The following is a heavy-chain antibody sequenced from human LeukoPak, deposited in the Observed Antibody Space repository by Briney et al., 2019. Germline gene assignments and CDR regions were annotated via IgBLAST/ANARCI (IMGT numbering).Heavy chain of an antibody. Sequence: PGGTLRLSCAASGFIFSSYAMSWVRQAPGKGLEWVSAISGSGGSTYYADSVKGRFAISRDNSKNTLDLQMNSLRAEDTAVYYCARTLSSWSVPHYYYYGMDAWGQGTTVTVSS. CDR2: ISGSGGST. D-gene: IGHD6-13*01. V-gene: IGHV3-23*01. CDR3: ARTLSSWSVPHYYYYGMDA. J-gene: IGHJ6*02. CDR1: GFIFSSYA.